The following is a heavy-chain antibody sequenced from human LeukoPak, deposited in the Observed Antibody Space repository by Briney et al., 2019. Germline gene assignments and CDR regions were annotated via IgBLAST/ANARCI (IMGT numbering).Heavy chain of an antibody. J-gene: IGHJ4*02. D-gene: IGHD1-26*01. CDR1: GYTFTDYH. Sequence: ASVKVSCKASGYTFTDYHMHWVQQAPGQGLEWMGRINPNSGDTIYARNFQGRVTLTRDTSISTAFMELTRLRSDDTAVYYCAPSPSDTWPLDSWGQGTLVTVSS. V-gene: IGHV1-2*06. CDR3: APSPSDTWPLDS. CDR2: INPNSGDT.